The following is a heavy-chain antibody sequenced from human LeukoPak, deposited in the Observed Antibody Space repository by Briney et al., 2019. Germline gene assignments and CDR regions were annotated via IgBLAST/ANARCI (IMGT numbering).Heavy chain of an antibody. CDR1: GFTFNNYP. V-gene: IGHV3-30-3*01. J-gene: IGHJ4*02. CDR3: ARGIWHGSGWYHDY. D-gene: IGHD6-19*01. CDR2: MSYDGTNK. Sequence: GGSLRLSCAASGFTFNNYPMLWVRQAPGKGLEWVAVMSYDGTNKYYADSVKGRFTISRDTSKNTLYLEMNSLRTEDTAVYYCARGIWHGSGWYHDYWGQGTLVTVSS.